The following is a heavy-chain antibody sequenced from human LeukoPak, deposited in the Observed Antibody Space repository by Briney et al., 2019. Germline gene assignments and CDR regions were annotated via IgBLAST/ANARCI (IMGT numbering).Heavy chain of an antibody. CDR1: GGAIASGGHS. D-gene: IGHD3-10*01. J-gene: IGHJ5*02. CDR2: IYDRGPA. CDR3: ARSRQASGLLSS. V-gene: IGHV4-30-2*06. Sequence: SQTLSLTCTVSGGAIASGGHSWNWIRQSPGKGLEWIGCIYDRGPAYYNPSLKSRFTISVDRPKNQFFLNVTSLTAADTAVYYCARSRQASGLLSSWGQGTPVVVSS.